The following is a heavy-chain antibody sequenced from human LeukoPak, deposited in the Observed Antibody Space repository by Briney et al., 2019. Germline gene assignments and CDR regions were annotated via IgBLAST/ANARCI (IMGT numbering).Heavy chain of an antibody. V-gene: IGHV3-53*01. CDR1: GFTVSSNY. J-gene: IGHJ4*02. CDR2: IYSGGST. Sequence: PGGSLRLSCAASGFTVSSNYMSWVRQAPGKGLEWVSVIYSGGSTYYADSVKGRFTISRDDSKNTLYLQMNSLRAEDTAVYYCAKARDTSWYFYFDYWGQGTLVTVSS. CDR3: AKARDTSWYFYFDY. D-gene: IGHD6-13*01.